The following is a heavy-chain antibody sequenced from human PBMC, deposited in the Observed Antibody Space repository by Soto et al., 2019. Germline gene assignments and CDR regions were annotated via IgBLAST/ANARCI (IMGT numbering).Heavy chain of an antibody. J-gene: IGHJ5*02. Sequence: GGSLRLSCAASGFTFSSYWMSWVRQAPGKGLEWVANIKQDGSEKYYVDSVKGRFTISRDNAKNSLYLQMNSLRAEDTAVYYCARDRRDYDFWSGYPDPWGQGTLVTVSS. CDR2: IKQDGSEK. CDR1: GFTFSSYW. CDR3: ARDRRDYDFWSGYPDP. V-gene: IGHV3-7*01. D-gene: IGHD3-3*01.